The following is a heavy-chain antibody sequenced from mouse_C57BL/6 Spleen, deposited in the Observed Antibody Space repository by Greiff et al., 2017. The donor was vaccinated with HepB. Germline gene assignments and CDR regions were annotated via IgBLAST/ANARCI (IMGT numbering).Heavy chain of an antibody. Sequence: EVMLVESGGGLVKPGGSLKLSCAASGFTFSSYAMSWVRQTPEKRLEWVATISDGGSYTYYPDNVKGRFTISRDNAKNNLYLQMSHLKSEDTAMYYCARGYDSYYFDYWGQGTTLTVSS. D-gene: IGHD2-2*01. CDR2: ISDGGSYT. CDR3: ARGYDSYYFDY. V-gene: IGHV5-4*03. J-gene: IGHJ2*01. CDR1: GFTFSSYA.